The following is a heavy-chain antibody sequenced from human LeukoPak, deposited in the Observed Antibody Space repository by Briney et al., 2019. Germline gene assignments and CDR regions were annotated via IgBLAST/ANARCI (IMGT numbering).Heavy chain of an antibody. D-gene: IGHD1-26*01. Sequence: ASVRVSCKVSEYTLTELSMHWVRPAPGKGLEWLGGFYPEDGEIIYAQKFQGRVTMSDDTSTDTAYMELGSLRSDDTAVYYCAADRGDYSGSYWTAFDIWGQGTMVTVSS. CDR1: EYTLTELS. V-gene: IGHV1-24*01. J-gene: IGHJ3*02. CDR2: FYPEDGEI. CDR3: AADRGDYSGSYWTAFDI.